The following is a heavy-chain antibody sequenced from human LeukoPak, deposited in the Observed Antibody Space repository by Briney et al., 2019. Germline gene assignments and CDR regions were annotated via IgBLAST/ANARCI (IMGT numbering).Heavy chain of an antibody. V-gene: IGHV4-4*07. D-gene: IGHD2-21*02. Sequence: SETLSLTCTVSGGSISSYYWSWIRQPAGKGLEWIGRIYTSGSTNYNPSLKSRVTMSVDTSKNQFSLKLSSVTAADTAVYYCARVGGRGDYYYYYYMDVWGKGTTVTISS. CDR3: ARVGGRGDYYYYYYMDV. CDR1: GGSISSYY. J-gene: IGHJ6*03. CDR2: IYTSGST.